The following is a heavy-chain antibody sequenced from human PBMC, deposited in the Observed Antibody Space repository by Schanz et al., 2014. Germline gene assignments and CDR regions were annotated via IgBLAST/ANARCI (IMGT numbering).Heavy chain of an antibody. V-gene: IGHV4-34*01. CDR3: ARTFRCGGGECSTWAD. Sequence: QVQLQQWGAGLLKPSETLSLTCAVSGGPFSGYWGWIRQPPGKGLEWIGEINHSGSTNYNPTLKSRVTISVDTSRNQFSLKLSSVTAADTAVYYCARTFRCGGGECSTWADWGQGNLVTVSS. CDR2: INHSGST. J-gene: IGHJ4*02. D-gene: IGHD2-21*01. CDR1: GGPFSGY.